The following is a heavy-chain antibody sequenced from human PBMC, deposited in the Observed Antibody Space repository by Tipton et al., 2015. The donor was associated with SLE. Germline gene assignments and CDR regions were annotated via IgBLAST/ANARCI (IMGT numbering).Heavy chain of an antibody. CDR3: AREFHCSSTSCLDY. CDR1: GFTFSSYS. V-gene: IGHV3-21*01. CDR2: ISSSSSYI. J-gene: IGHJ4*02. D-gene: IGHD2-2*01. Sequence: SLRLSCAASGFTFSSYSMNWVRQAPGKGLEWVSSISSSSSYIYYADSVKGRFTISRDNAKNSLYLQMNSLRAEDTAVYYCAREFHCSSTSCLDYWGQGTLVTVSS.